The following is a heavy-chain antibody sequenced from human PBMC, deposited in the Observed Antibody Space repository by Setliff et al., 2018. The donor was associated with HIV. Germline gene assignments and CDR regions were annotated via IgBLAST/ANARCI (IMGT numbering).Heavy chain of an antibody. CDR3: ARVVWTAAAGTIDYFYYGLDA. J-gene: IGHJ6*02. V-gene: IGHV4-34*01. Sequence: SETLSLTCAVYGASFSAYYWSWLRQPPGKGLEWIGEINYSGSTNYKASLKSRVTISADTSKNQFSLKLSSVTAADTAVYFCARVVWTAAAGTIDYFYYGLDAWGQGTTVTVSS. CDR1: GASFSAYY. D-gene: IGHD6-13*01. CDR2: INYSGST.